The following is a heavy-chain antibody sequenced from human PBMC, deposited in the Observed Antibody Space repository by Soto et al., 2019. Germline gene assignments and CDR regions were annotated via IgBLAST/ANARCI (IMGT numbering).Heavy chain of an antibody. Sequence: SETLSLTCAVYGGSFSGYYWSWIRQPPGKGLEWIGEINHSGSTNYNPSLKSRVTISVDTSKNQFSLKLSSVTAADTAVYYCARVSRVGSTSSRYYYYMDVWGNGTTVTVSS. CDR2: INHSGST. CDR1: GGSFSGYY. V-gene: IGHV4-34*01. D-gene: IGHD2-2*01. J-gene: IGHJ6*03. CDR3: ARVSRVGSTSSRYYYYMDV.